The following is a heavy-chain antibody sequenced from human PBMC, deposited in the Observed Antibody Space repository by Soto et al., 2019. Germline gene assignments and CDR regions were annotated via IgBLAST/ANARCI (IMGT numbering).Heavy chain of an antibody. CDR2: IYYSGST. CDR1: GGSISSGGYY. J-gene: IGHJ4*02. D-gene: IGHD3-16*02. Sequence: QVQLQESGPGLVKPSQTLSLTCTVSGGSISSGGYYWSWIRQHPGKGLEWIGYIYYSGSTYYNPSIKSRVTRSVDTSKNQFSLKLSSVTAADTAVYYCARGRSYDYVWGSYRTGLDYWGQGTLVTVSS. CDR3: ARGRSYDYVWGSYRTGLDY. V-gene: IGHV4-31*03.